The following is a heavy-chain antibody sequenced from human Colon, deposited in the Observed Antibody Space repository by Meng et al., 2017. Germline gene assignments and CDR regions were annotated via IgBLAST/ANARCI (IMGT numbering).Heavy chain of an antibody. CDR1: GGSFSHCYYC. CDR2: IYYSGST. D-gene: IGHD4-17*01. V-gene: IGHV4-30-4*01. J-gene: IGHJ5*02. CDR3: ARTNYGDYNWFDP. Sequence: QGQLAQSGPGLVKLSTTRSLTSTVSGGSFSHCYYCWMWIRQPPGKGLEWIGYIYYSGSTYYNPSLKSRVTISVDTSKNQFSLKLSSVTAADTAVYYCARTNYGDYNWFDPWGQGTLVTVSS.